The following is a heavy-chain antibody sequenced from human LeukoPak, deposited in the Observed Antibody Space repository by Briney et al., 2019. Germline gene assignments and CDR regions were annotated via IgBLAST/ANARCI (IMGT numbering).Heavy chain of an antibody. V-gene: IGHV4-59*01. CDR3: TRGAGWLIDY. Sequence: SETLSLTCTVSDDPISDYYRGWIRQPPGKGLEWIGYFYNSGRSTYNPSLKSRVTISADTSKNHFSLKLNSVTTADTAVYYCTRGAGWLIDYWGQGILVTVSS. CDR1: DDPISDYY. CDR2: FYNSGRS. J-gene: IGHJ4*02. D-gene: IGHD3-16*01.